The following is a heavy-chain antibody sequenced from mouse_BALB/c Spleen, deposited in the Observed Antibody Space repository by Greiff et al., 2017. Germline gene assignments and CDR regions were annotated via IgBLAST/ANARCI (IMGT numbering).Heavy chain of an antibody. J-gene: IGHJ4*01. V-gene: IGHV2-6-7*01. Sequence: QVQLKESGPGLVAPSQSLSITCTVSGFSLTGYGVNWVRQPPGKGLEWLGMIWGDGSTDYNSALKSRLSISKDNSKSQVFLKMNSLQTDDTARYYCARDPADYAYAMDYWGQGTSVTVSS. CDR1: GFSLTGYG. D-gene: IGHD2-4*01. CDR2: IWGDGST. CDR3: ARDPADYAYAMDY.